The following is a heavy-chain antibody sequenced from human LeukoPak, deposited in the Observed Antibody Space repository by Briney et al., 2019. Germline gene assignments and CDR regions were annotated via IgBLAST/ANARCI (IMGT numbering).Heavy chain of an antibody. J-gene: IGHJ5*02. CDR1: GYTFTSYG. V-gene: IGHV1-69*04. CDR3: ARDVVRFRSSTSCYISNWFDP. Sequence: SVKVSCKASGYTFTSYGISWVRQAPGQGLEWMGRIIPILDIANYAQKFQGRVTITADKSMSTAYMELSSLRSEDTAVYYCARDVVRFRSSTSCYISNWFDPWGQGTLVTVSS. D-gene: IGHD2-2*02. CDR2: IIPILDIA.